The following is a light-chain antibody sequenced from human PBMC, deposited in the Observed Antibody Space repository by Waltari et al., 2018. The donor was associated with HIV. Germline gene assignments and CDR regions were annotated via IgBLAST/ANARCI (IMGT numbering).Light chain of an antibody. CDR1: ELPDHY. V-gene: IGLV3-25*03. Sequence: YELTQPPSVSVSPGQTAKIICSGDELPDHYAHWYQQRPGQAPVLVIYKDKERPTGIPERFSGSRSGTTATLTISGVLEEDEADYYCQSADSSEPLGVFGGGTKLTVL. J-gene: IGLJ3*02. CDR2: KDK. CDR3: QSADSSEPLGV.